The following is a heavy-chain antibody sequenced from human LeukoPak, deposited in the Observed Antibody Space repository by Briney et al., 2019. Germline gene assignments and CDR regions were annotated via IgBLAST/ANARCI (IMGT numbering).Heavy chain of an antibody. J-gene: IGHJ3*02. Sequence: PSETLSLTCAVYGGSFSGYYWSWIRQPPGKGLEWIGEINHSGSTNYNPSLKSRVTISVDTSKNHFSLKLSSVTAADTAVYYCAREAKHDSSGYDAFDIWGQGTMVTVSS. CDR3: AREAKHDSSGYDAFDI. D-gene: IGHD3-22*01. CDR2: INHSGST. CDR1: GGSFSGYY. V-gene: IGHV4-34*01.